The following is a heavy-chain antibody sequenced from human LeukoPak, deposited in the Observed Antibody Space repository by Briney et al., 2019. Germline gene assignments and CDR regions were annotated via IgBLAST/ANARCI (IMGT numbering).Heavy chain of an antibody. D-gene: IGHD1-14*01. CDR2: ISSSGSTI. CDR3: ARDSPWRTVGIDY. Sequence: GGSLRLSCAASGFTFSDYYMSWIRQAPGKGLEWVSYISSSGSTIYHADSVKGRFTISRDSAKNSLYLQMNSLRAEDTAVYYCARDSPWRTVGIDYWGQGTLVTVSS. V-gene: IGHV3-11*04. J-gene: IGHJ4*02. CDR1: GFTFSDYY.